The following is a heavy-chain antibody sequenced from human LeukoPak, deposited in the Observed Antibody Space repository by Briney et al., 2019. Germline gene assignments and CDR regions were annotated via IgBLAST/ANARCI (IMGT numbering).Heavy chain of an antibody. Sequence: GGSLRLSCAASGFTFSSYAMSWVRQAPGKGLEWVSSISSSSSYIYYADSVKGRFTISRDNAKNSLYLQMNSLRAEDTAVYYCARDTGQLLRFLEWPFDYWGQGTLVTVSS. CDR3: ARDTGQLLRFLEWPFDY. J-gene: IGHJ4*02. D-gene: IGHD3-3*01. V-gene: IGHV3-21*01. CDR2: ISSSSSYI. CDR1: GFTFSSYA.